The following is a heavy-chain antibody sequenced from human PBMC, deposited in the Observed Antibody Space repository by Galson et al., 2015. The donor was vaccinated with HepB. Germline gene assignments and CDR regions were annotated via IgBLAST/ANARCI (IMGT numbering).Heavy chain of an antibody. CDR1: GFTFSSYA. CDR3: ARDDSDGSGNPFDY. J-gene: IGHJ4*02. D-gene: IGHD3-10*01. Sequence: SLRLSCAASGFTFSSYAMHWVRQAPGKGLEWVAVISYDGSNKYYADSVKGRFTISRDNSKNTLYLQMNSLRAEDTAVYYCARDDSDGSGNPFDYWGQGTLVTVSS. CDR2: ISYDGSNK. V-gene: IGHV3-30*04.